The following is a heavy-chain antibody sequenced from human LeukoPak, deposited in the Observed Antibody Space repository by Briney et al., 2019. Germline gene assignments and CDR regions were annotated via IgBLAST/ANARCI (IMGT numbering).Heavy chain of an antibody. CDR1: GFSFSGSD. D-gene: IGHD6-19*01. V-gene: IGHV3-73*01. CDR2: ITTKAHNYAP. CDR3: TTYISGHY. J-gene: IGHJ4*02. Sequence: AGGSLKLSCAASGFSFSGSDMHWARQASGKGLEWVGRITTKAHNYAPAYGASVKGRFTVSRDDSKNTAYLQMNSLKTEDTALYYCTTYISGHYWGQGTLVTVSS.